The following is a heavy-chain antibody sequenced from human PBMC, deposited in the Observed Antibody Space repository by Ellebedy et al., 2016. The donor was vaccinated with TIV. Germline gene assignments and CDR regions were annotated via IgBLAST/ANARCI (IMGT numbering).Heavy chain of an antibody. J-gene: IGHJ4*02. CDR3: TRAGAGGAAGLFGS. V-gene: IGHV6-1*01. CDR1: GDSVSSNSAI. D-gene: IGHD6-13*01. Sequence: MPSETLSLTCAISGDSVSSNSAIWHWIRQSPSRGLEWLGRTYYRSKWYDDYAVSVRSRTTVKEDTSKNQFSLRLNSVTPEDTAVYYCTRAGAGGAAGLFGSWGQGTLVTVSS. CDR2: TYYRSKWYD.